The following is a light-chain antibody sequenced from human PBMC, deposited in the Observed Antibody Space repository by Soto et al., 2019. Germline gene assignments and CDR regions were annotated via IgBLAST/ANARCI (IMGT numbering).Light chain of an antibody. Sequence: ALTQPASLSGSPGQSITISCTGTSSDVGGYIWVSWYQHHPGKAPKLVIYDVYQRPSGVSSRFSGSKSGNTAFLTISGLQTEDEADYYCVSYTSRSTYVFGSGTKVTVL. CDR3: VSYTSRSTYV. V-gene: IGLV2-14*01. CDR2: DVY. CDR1: SSDVGGYIW. J-gene: IGLJ1*01.